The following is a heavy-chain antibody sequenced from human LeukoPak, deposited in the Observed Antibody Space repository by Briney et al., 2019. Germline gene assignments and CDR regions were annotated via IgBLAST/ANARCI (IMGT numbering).Heavy chain of an antibody. Sequence: SETLSLTCTVSGGSISSSSYYWGWIRQPPGKGLEWIGSIYYSGSTYYNPSLKSRVTISVDTSKNQFSLKLSSVTAADTAVYYYARGRFRAITMIVVVVDAFDIWGQGTMVTVSS. J-gene: IGHJ3*02. CDR2: IYYSGST. CDR1: GGSISSSSYY. D-gene: IGHD3-22*01. CDR3: ARGRFRAITMIVVVVDAFDI. V-gene: IGHV4-39*07.